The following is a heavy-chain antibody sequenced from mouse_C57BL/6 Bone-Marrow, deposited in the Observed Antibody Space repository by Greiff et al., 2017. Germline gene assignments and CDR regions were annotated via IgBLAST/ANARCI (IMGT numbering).Heavy chain of an antibody. CDR3: ASLEHAY. J-gene: IGHJ3*01. V-gene: IGHV1-82*01. CDR2: IYPGDGDT. Sequence: VQLQQSGPELVKPGASVKISCKASGYAFSSSWMNWVKQRPGKGLEGIGRIYPGDGDTNYNGKFKGKATLTADKSSSTAYMQLSSLTSEDSAVYFCASLEHAYWGQGTLVTVSA. CDR1: GYAFSSSW.